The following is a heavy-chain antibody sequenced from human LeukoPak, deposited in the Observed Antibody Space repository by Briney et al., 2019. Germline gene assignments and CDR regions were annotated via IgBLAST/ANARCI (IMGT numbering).Heavy chain of an antibody. CDR2: ISWNSGTI. Sequence: GGSLRLSCVASGFTFHDYAMHWVRQAPGKGLEWVSGISWNSGTIGYADSVKGRFTISRDNAKNSLYLQMNSLRAEDTALYYCAKDNTSGYYWGFDHWGQGALVTVSS. V-gene: IGHV3-9*01. D-gene: IGHD3-22*01. CDR1: GFTFHDYA. CDR3: AKDNTSGYYWGFDH. J-gene: IGHJ4*02.